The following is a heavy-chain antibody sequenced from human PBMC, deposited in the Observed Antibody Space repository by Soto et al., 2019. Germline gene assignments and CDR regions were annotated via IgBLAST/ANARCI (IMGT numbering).Heavy chain of an antibody. V-gene: IGHV3-23*01. Sequence: GGSLRLSCAASGFIFGNHGMTWVRQAPGRALEWVSTINANAIDTHYADSVKGRFTISRDNSKNTLYLQMNSLRAEDTSVYYCAREGGSGWSLDAFDIWGQGTMVTVSS. CDR3: AREGGSGWSLDAFDI. D-gene: IGHD6-19*01. CDR1: GFIFGNHG. J-gene: IGHJ3*02. CDR2: INANAIDT.